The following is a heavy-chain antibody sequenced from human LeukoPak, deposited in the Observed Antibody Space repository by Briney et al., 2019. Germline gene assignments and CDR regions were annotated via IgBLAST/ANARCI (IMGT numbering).Heavy chain of an antibody. CDR2: ISAYNGNT. V-gene: IGHV1-18*01. Sequence: ASVKVSCKASGYTFTSYGISWVRQAPGQGLEWMGWISAYNGNTNYAQKLQGRVTMTTDTSTSTAYMELRSLRSDDTAVYYCARVDYYDSSGYYIGVFDYWGQGTLVTVSS. CDR3: ARVDYYDSSGYYIGVFDY. CDR1: GYTFTSYG. D-gene: IGHD3-22*01. J-gene: IGHJ4*02.